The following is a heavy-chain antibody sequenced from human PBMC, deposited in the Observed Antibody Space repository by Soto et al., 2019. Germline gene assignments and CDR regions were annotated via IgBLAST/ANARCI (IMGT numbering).Heavy chain of an antibody. CDR3: ARGGFGSTIGFSEDYFDY. CDR1: GYTFTSYY. Sequence: XSVKVSCKASGYTFTSYYMHWVRQAPGQGLERMGIINPSGGSTSYAQKFQGRVTMTRDTSTSTVYMELSSLRSEDTAVYYCARGGFGSTIGFSEDYFDYWGQGTLVTVSS. CDR2: INPSGGST. J-gene: IGHJ4*02. V-gene: IGHV1-46*01. D-gene: IGHD3-10*01.